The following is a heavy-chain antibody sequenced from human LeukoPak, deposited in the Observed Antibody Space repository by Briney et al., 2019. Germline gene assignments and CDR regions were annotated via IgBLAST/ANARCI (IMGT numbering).Heavy chain of an antibody. V-gene: IGHV3-30*02. D-gene: IGHD3-16*02. CDR1: TFTFSDYG. J-gene: IGHJ6*03. CDR2: IRYDGKKT. Sequence: GGSLRLSCVGSTFTFSDYGMHWVRQAPGKGLEWVAFIRYDGKKTYYADSAKGRFTISRDNSKNTLYLEMNSLRAEDTAVFYCAKDGVILAPGIYWYMDVWGRGTTVTVSS. CDR3: AKDGVILAPGIYWYMDV.